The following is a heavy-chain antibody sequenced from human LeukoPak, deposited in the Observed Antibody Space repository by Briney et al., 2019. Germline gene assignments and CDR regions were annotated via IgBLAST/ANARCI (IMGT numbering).Heavy chain of an antibody. D-gene: IGHD3-3*01. J-gene: IGHJ6*02. CDR2: ISYDGSNK. V-gene: IGHV3-30-3*01. CDR3: ARDCSITGTYYDFWSGYYDYYYYGMDV. CDR1: GFTFSSYA. Sequence: GGSLRLSCAASGFTFSSYAMHWVRQAPGKGLEWVAVISYDGSNKYYADSVKGRFTISRDNSKNTLYLQMNSLRAEDTAVYYCARDCSITGTYYDFWSGYYDYYYYGMDVWGQGTTVTVSS.